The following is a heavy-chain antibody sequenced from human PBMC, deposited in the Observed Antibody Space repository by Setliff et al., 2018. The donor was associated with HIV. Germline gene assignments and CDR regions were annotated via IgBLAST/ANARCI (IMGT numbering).Heavy chain of an antibody. J-gene: IGHJ4*02. V-gene: IGHV4-38-2*02. D-gene: IGHD3-9*01. Sequence: SETLSLTCTVSRYSVNSEYYWGWIRQPPGEGLETPGRGLEWIGHIYHSGSTYFNPSLRSRLTMSIDTSRNQFSLNLRSVTAADTAVYYCARLSPLDWPFDYWGQGTLVTVSS. CDR1: RYSVNSEYY. CDR3: ARLSPLDWPFDY. CDR2: IYHSGST.